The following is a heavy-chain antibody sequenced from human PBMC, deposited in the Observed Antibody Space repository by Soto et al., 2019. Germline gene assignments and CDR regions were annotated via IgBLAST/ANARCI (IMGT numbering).Heavy chain of an antibody. D-gene: IGHD6-6*01. CDR1: GFTFSSYA. Sequence: ESGGGVVQPGKSLRLSCAASGFTFSSYAMHWARQAPGKGLEWVTVISIRGGDEYYAESVRGRFTISRDDSKNTLYLQMDSLRVEDTAVYYCARGTIVARQHLDYWGQGTLVTDSS. CDR3: ARGTIVARQHLDY. V-gene: IGHV3-30*03. J-gene: IGHJ4*02. CDR2: ISIRGGDE.